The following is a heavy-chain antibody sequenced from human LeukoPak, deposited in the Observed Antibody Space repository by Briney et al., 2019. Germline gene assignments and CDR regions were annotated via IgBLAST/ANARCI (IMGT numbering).Heavy chain of an antibody. J-gene: IGHJ4*02. CDR1: GFTFSSYG. CDR3: AKGRKVTAAFSDFDY. D-gene: IGHD6-13*01. CDR2: IRYDGSDK. Sequence: GGSLRLSCAASGFTFSSYGIHRVRQAPGRGLEWVAFIRYDGSDKYYADSVKGRFTISRDNSKNTLYLQMNSLRAEDTAVYYCAKGRKVTAAFSDFDYWGQGTLVTVSS. V-gene: IGHV3-30*02.